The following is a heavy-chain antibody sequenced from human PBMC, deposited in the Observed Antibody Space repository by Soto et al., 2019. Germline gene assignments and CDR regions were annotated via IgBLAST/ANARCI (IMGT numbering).Heavy chain of an antibody. CDR2: IIPIFGTA. CDR1: GGTFSSYA. V-gene: IGHV1-69*06. J-gene: IGHJ3*01. CDR3: ARDPQGPPAD. Sequence: QVQLVQSGAEVKKPGSSVKVSCKASGGTFSSYAISWVRQAPGQGLEWMGGIIPIFGTANYAQKFPGRVTITADKSTSPGYMELSKLRSQDTAEYLCARDPQGPPADWGQGTMVTVSS.